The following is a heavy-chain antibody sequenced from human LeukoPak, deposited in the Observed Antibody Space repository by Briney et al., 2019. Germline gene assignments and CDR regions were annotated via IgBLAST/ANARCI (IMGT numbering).Heavy chain of an antibody. CDR3: ARLLRYCSGGSCYSGGFDY. D-gene: IGHD2-15*01. V-gene: IGHV4-59*08. Sequence: SETLSLTCTVSGGSISSYYWSWIRQPPGKGLEWIGYIYYSGSTNHNPSLKSRVTISVDTSKNQFSLKLSSVTAADTAVYYCARLLRYCSGGSCYSGGFDYWGQGTLVTVSS. CDR1: GGSISSYY. CDR2: IYYSGST. J-gene: IGHJ4*02.